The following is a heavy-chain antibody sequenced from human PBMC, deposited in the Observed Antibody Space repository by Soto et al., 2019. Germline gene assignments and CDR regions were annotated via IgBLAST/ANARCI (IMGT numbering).Heavy chain of an antibody. J-gene: IGHJ6*02. CDR3: ASGRGIVVVTNYYYYGMDV. D-gene: IGHD2-21*02. CDR2: IIPIFGTA. Sequence: SVKVSCKASGGTFSSYAISWVRQAPGQGLEWMGGIIPIFGTANYAQKFQGRVTITADESTSTAYMELSSLRSEDTAVYYCASGRGIVVVTNYYYYGMDVWGQGTTVTVSS. V-gene: IGHV1-69*13. CDR1: GGTFSSYA.